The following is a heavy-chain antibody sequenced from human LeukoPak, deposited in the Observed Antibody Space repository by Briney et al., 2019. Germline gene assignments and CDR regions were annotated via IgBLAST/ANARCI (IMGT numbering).Heavy chain of an antibody. V-gene: IGHV4-34*01. CDR2: INHSGST. Sequence: KPSETLSLTCAVYGGSFSGYYWGWIRQPPGKGLEWIGEINHSGSTNYNPSLKSRVTISVDTSKNQFSLKLSSVTAADTAVYYCASYGDGSGSFDYWGQGTLVTVSS. CDR1: GGSFSGYY. CDR3: ASYGDGSGSFDY. J-gene: IGHJ4*02. D-gene: IGHD3-10*01.